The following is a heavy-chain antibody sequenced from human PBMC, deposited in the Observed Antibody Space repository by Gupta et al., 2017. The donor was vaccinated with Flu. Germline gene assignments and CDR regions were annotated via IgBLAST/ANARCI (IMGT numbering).Heavy chain of an antibody. J-gene: IGHJ4*02. CDR1: GFLFSSYG. CDR2: IWYDGSNK. CDR3: ARGPHDFWSGYYVAH. D-gene: IGHD3-3*01. Sequence: QVQLEESGGGLVQPGRSLRLPCAASGFLFSSYGVHWVRQAPGKGLEWVALIWYDGSNKYYAPSVDGRFTISRDNSKKILYLQMNSLRVEDTAVYYCARGPHDFWSGYYVAHWGQGTLVTVSS. V-gene: IGHV3-33*01.